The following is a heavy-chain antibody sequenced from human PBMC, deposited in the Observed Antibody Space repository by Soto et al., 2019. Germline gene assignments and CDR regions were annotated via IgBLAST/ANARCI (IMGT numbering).Heavy chain of an antibody. Sequence: QITLKESGPTLVRPTQTLTLTCTFSGFSLSTSGVGVGWIRQPPGTALEWLALIYWDDDKRYSPSLKSRLTITKDTSKNQVVLKMTNMDPVDTATYYCAHSRCGGDCLQSYSSHYYYGMDVWGQGTTVTVSS. CDR2: IYWDDDK. CDR1: GFSLSTSGVG. J-gene: IGHJ6*02. D-gene: IGHD2-21*02. CDR3: AHSRCGGDCLQSYSSHYYYGMDV. V-gene: IGHV2-5*02.